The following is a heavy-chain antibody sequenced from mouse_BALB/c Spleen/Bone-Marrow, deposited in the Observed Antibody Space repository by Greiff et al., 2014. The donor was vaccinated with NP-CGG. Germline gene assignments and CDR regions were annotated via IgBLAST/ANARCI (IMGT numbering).Heavy chain of an antibody. Sequence: QVHVKQSGADLMKPGASVKISCKATGYRFNSYWIEWVKQRPGHGLEWIGEILPGSGSTNFNEKFKGKATFTAYTSSNTAYMQISSLTSEDSAVYYCARLGIRSFDYWGQGTLSQSPQ. J-gene: IGHJ2*01. V-gene: IGHV1-9*01. D-gene: IGHD3-1*01. CDR1: GYRFNSYW. CDR3: ARLGIRSFDY. CDR2: ILPGSGST.